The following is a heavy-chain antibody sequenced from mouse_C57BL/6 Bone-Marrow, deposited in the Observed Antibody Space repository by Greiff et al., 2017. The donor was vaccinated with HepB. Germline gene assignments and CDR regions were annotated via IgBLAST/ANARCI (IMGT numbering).Heavy chain of an antibody. V-gene: IGHV5-4*01. J-gene: IGHJ2*01. CDR1: GFTFSSYA. D-gene: IGHD4-1*01. CDR3: ARGTGTGDFDY. CDR2: ISDGGSYT. Sequence: EVQGVESGGGLVKPGGSLKLSCADSGFTFSSYAMSWVRQTPEKRLEWVATISDGGSYTYYPDNVKGRFTISRDNAKNNLYLQMSHLKSEDTAMYYCARGTGTGDFDYWGQGTTLTVSS.